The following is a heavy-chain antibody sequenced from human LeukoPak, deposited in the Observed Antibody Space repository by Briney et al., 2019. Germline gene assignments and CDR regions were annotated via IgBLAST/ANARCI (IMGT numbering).Heavy chain of an antibody. CDR2: IYNSGST. CDR1: GDSISSSSYY. J-gene: IGHJ6*03. D-gene: IGHD3-3*01. V-gene: IGHV4-39*01. Sequence: SETLSLTCIVSGDSISSSSYYWGWIRQPPGTGLEWIGSIYNSGSTHYNPSLKSRVTISVDTSKNQFSLKLSSVTAADTAVYYCARGLIRFLEWSRVDYYYMDVWGKGTTVTVSS. CDR3: ARGLIRFLEWSRVDYYYMDV.